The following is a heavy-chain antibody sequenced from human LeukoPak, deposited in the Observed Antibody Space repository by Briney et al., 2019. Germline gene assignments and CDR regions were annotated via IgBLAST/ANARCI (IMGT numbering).Heavy chain of an antibody. Sequence: ASVKVSCKASGYTFTSNYIHWVRQAPGQGLEWMGMINPSGGSTSYARKFQGRVTMTSDTSTTTVFMELSSLRAEDTAVYYCAREVIAAAGTCWFDPWGQGTLVTVSS. D-gene: IGHD6-13*01. CDR2: INPSGGST. J-gene: IGHJ5*02. V-gene: IGHV1-46*01. CDR1: GYTFTSNY. CDR3: AREVIAAAGTCWFDP.